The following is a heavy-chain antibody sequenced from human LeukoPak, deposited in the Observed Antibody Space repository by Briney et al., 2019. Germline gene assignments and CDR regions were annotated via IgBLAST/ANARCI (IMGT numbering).Heavy chain of an antibody. V-gene: IGHV1-18*01. CDR2: ISAYNGNT. J-gene: IGHJ6*02. CDR3: ARDITTVTILVYHYYGMDV. D-gene: IGHD4-17*01. Sequence: GASVKVSCKASGYTFSNYAMHWVRQAPGQGLEWMGWISAYNGNTNYAQKLQGRVTMTTDTSTSTAYMELRSLRSDDTAVYYCARDITTVTILVYHYYGMDVWGQGTTVTVSS. CDR1: GYTFSNYA.